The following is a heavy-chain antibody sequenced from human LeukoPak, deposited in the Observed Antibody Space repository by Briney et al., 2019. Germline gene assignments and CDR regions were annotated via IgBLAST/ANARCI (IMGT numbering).Heavy chain of an antibody. CDR3: ATHLRGVIMNDWFDP. CDR1: GGSISSSSYY. J-gene: IGHJ5*02. Sequence: SETLSLTCTVSGGSISSSSYYWGWIRQPPGKGLEWIGSIYYSGSTYYNPSLKSRVTISVDTSKNQFSLKLSSVTAADTAVYYCATHLRGVIMNDWFDPWGQGTLVTVSS. CDR2: IYYSGST. D-gene: IGHD3-10*01. V-gene: IGHV4-39*01.